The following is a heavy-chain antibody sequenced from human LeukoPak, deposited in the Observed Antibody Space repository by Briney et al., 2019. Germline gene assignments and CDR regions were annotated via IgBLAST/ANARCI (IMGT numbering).Heavy chain of an antibody. V-gene: IGHV3-30*02. Sequence: PGGSLRLSCAASGFIFSNYAMHWVRQAPGKGLEWVTFIRYDGSNKYYAESVKGRFTISRDNSKNTLYLQMNSLRAEGTAVYYCAEAIHSSSSGVVDYWGQGTLVTVSS. J-gene: IGHJ4*02. D-gene: IGHD6-6*01. CDR2: IRYDGSNK. CDR3: AEAIHSSSSGVVDY. CDR1: GFIFSNYA.